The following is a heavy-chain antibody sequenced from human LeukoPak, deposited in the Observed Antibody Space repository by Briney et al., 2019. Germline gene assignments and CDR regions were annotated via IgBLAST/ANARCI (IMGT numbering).Heavy chain of an antibody. V-gene: IGHV3-20*04. CDR1: GFTFDDYG. J-gene: IGHJ4*02. D-gene: IGHD3-10*01. Sequence: PGGSLRLSCAASGFTFDDYGMSWVRQAPGKGLEWVSSINWNGGRTGYADSVKGRFTISRDNAKKSLYVQMNSLRAEDTALYYCAREYYGSGSYYNVGYWGQGTLVTVPS. CDR2: INWNGGRT. CDR3: AREYYGSGSYYNVGY.